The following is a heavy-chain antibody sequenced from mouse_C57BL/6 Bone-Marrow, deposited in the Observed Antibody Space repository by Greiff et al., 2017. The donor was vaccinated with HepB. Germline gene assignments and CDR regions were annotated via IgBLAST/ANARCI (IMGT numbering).Heavy chain of an antibody. V-gene: IGHV1-50*01. J-gene: IGHJ2*01. Sequence: QVQLQQPGAELVKPGASVKLSCKASGYTFTSYWMQWVKQRPGQGLEWIGEIDPSDSYTNYNQKFKSKATLTVDTSSSTAYMQLSSLTSEDSAVYYCARDYDYEFDYWGQGTTLTVSS. CDR3: ARDYDYEFDY. D-gene: IGHD2-4*01. CDR1: GYTFTSYW. CDR2: IDPSDSYT.